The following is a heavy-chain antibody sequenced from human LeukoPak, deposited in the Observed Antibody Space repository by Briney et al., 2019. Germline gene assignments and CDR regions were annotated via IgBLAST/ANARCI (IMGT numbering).Heavy chain of an antibody. V-gene: IGHV3-53*01. CDR3: ARVPYSSSSLSYFDY. Sequence: PGGPLRLSCAASGFTVSSNYMGWVRQASGKGLEWVSLIYAGGTTYYATSVKGRFTLSRDSSKNTLYLQMNSLRADDTAVYFCARVPYSSSSLSYFDYWGQGTLVTVSS. CDR2: IYAGGTT. J-gene: IGHJ4*02. CDR1: GFTVSSNY. D-gene: IGHD6-6*01.